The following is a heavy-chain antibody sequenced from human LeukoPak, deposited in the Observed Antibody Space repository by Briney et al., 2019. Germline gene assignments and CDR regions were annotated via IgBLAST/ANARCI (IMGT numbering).Heavy chain of an antibody. D-gene: IGHD7-27*01. CDR1: GYTFTSYD. Sequence: ASVKVSCKASGYTFTSYDFNWVRQATGQRPEWMGWMSPNSGDTGYAQKFQDRVTMTRNTSVSTAYMELSGLRSDDTAVYYCARGPPNWGYDYWGPGTLVTVSS. J-gene: IGHJ4*02. CDR2: MSPNSGDT. CDR3: ARGPPNWGYDY. V-gene: IGHV1-8*01.